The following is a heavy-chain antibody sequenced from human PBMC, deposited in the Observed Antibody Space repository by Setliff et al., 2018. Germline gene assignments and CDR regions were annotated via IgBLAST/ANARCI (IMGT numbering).Heavy chain of an antibody. CDR1: GFVVSNNE. Sequence: PGGSLRLSCAASGFVVSNNELSWVRQAPEKGLEWVSVTYASGATNYADSVKGRFTISRDDSKNTLYLQMNSVRVEDTAVYYCRLWLDETWRDYWGQGTLVTVSS. V-gene: IGHV3-53*01. J-gene: IGHJ4*02. CDR2: TYASGAT. CDR3: RLWLDETWRDY. D-gene: IGHD3-10*01.